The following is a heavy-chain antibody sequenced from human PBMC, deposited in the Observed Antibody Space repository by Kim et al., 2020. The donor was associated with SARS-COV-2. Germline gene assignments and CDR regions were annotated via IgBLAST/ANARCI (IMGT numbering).Heavy chain of an antibody. Sequence: SETLSLTCPVYGGSFSGYYWSWIRQPPGKGLEWIGEINHSGSTNYNPSLKSRVTISVDTSKNQFSLKLSSVTAADTAVYYCARGLRTTVTMIVVQFGFD. CDR1: GGSFSGYY. V-gene: IGHV4-34*01. J-gene: IGHJ4*01. CDR2: INHSGST. D-gene: IGHD3-22*01. CDR3: ARGLRTTVTMIVVQFGFD.